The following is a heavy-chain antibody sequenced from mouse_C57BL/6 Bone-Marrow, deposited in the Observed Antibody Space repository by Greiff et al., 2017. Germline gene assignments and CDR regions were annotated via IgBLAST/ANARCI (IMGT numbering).Heavy chain of an antibody. V-gene: IGHV8-12*01. D-gene: IGHD1-1*01. Sequence: QVTLKESGPGILQSSQTLSLTCSFSGFSLSTSGMGVSWIRQPSGKGLEWLAHIYWDDDKRNNPSLKSRLTISKDTSSNQVFLKITSVDTADTAKYYCARRSLTTVGSFDYGGQGTTLTVSS. CDR2: IYWDDDK. J-gene: IGHJ2*01. CDR1: GFSLSTSGMG. CDR3: ARRSLTTVGSFDY.